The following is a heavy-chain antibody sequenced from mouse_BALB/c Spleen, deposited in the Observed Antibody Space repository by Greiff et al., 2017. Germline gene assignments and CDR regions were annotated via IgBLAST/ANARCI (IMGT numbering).Heavy chain of an antibody. CDR1: GYTFTSYW. CDR3: ARGYYYGSSLGFAY. CDR2: INPSNGRT. Sequence: QVQLQQPGAELVKPGASVKLSCKASGYTFTSYWMHWVKQRPGQGLEWIGEINPSNGRTNYNEKFKSKATLTVDKSSSTAYMQLSSLTSEDSAVYYCARGYYYGSSLGFAYWGQGTLVTVSA. J-gene: IGHJ3*01. V-gene: IGHV1S81*02. D-gene: IGHD1-1*01.